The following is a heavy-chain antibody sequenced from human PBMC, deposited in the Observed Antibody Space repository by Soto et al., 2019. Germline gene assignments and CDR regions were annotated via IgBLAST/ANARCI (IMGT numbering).Heavy chain of an antibody. CDR2: ISGSGGST. J-gene: IGHJ6*02. Sequence: EVQLLESGGGLVQPGGSLRLSCAASGCTFSSYAMSWVRQAPGKGLEWVSAISGSGGSTYYADSVKGRFTISRDNSKNTLYLQMNSLRAEDTAVYYCPKGGEWELPDYYYYGMDVWGQGTTVTVSS. V-gene: IGHV3-23*01. CDR1: GCTFSSYA. CDR3: PKGGEWELPDYYYYGMDV. D-gene: IGHD1-26*01.